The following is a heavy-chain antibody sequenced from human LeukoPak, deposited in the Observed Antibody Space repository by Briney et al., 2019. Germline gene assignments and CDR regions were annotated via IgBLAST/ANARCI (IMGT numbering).Heavy chain of an antibody. Sequence: PGGSLRLSCAASGFTFDDYAMHWVRQAPGKGLEWVSGISCNSGSICYADSVKGRFTISRDNAKNSLYLQMNSLRAEDTALYYCAKGSAAGSPPRDYWGQGTLVTVSS. J-gene: IGHJ4*02. CDR1: GFTFDDYA. CDR3: AKGSAAGSPPRDY. CDR2: ISCNSGSI. D-gene: IGHD6-13*01. V-gene: IGHV3-9*01.